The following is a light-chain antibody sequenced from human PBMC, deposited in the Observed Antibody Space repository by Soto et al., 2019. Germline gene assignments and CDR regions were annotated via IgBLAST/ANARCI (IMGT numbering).Light chain of an antibody. CDR2: EVS. J-gene: IGLJ2*01. CDR1: SSDVGAYNY. CDR3: SSFAGSNHVV. Sequence: QSVLTQPPSASGSPGQSVTISCTGTSSDVGAYNYVSWYLQHPGKAPKLMIYEVSQRPSGVPDRFSGSKSGNTASLTVSGLQAEDEADYYCSSFAGSNHVVFGGGTKLTVL. V-gene: IGLV2-8*01.